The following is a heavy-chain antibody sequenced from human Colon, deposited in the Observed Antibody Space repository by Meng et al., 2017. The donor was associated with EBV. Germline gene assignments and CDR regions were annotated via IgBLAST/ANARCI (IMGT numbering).Heavy chain of an antibody. V-gene: IGHV3-15*01. J-gene: IGHJ1*01. Sequence: EEQLVESGGGLVKPGGSLRLSFAVSGFIFSNLWMTWVRQAPGRGLEWVGLIKSNVNGGTTVYAAPMKGKFTISRDDSKSTIYLQMNSLKAEDTAVYFCTTDPPYTMGRYSQNWGQGTLVTVSS. CDR1: GFIFSNLW. CDR3: TTDPPYTMGRYSQN. CDR2: IKSNVNGGTT. D-gene: IGHD3-10*01.